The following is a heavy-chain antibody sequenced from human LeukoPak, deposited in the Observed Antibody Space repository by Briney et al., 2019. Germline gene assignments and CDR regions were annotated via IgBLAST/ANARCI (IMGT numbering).Heavy chain of an antibody. CDR3: ARGASASSGWYVNYYGMDV. D-gene: IGHD6-19*01. J-gene: IGHJ6*02. V-gene: IGHV1-18*01. CDR1: GYTFTSYG. CDR2: ISAYNGNT. Sequence: GASVKVSCKASGYTFTSYGISWVRQAPGQGLEWMGWISAYNGNTNYAQKLQGRVTMTTDTSTSTAYMELRSLRSDDTAVYYCARGASASSGWYVNYYGMDVWGQGTTVTVSS.